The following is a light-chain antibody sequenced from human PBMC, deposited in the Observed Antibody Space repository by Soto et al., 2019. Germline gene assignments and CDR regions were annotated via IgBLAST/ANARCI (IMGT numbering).Light chain of an antibody. J-gene: IGLJ1*01. V-gene: IGLV2-14*01. CDR1: SSDVGGYNY. Sequence: QSALTQPASVSGSPGQSITISCTGTSSDVGGYNYVSWYQQHPGKAPKLMIYDVNNRPSGVSNRFSGSKSGNTASLTISGLQAADEADYYCTSYTSSSTYVFGTGTKLTVL. CDR2: DVN. CDR3: TSYTSSSTYV.